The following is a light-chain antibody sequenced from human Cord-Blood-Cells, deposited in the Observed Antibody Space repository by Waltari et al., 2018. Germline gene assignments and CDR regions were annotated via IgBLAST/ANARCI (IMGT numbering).Light chain of an antibody. J-gene: IGLJ1*01. CDR3: CSYAGSYTYG. CDR1: SSDVGGYNY. CDR2: DVS. V-gene: IGLV2-11*01. Sequence: QSALTQPRSVSGSPGQSVTISCTGTSSDVGGYNYVSWYQQHPGKAPKLMIYDVSKRPSGSPDRFSGSKSGNTASRTISGLRAEDGADYYCCSYAGSYTYGFGTGTKGTVL.